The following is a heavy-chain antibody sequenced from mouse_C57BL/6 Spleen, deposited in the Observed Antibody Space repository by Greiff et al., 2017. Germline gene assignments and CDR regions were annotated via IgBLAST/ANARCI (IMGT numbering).Heavy chain of an antibody. CDR2: IDPENGDT. D-gene: IGHD2-5*01. V-gene: IGHV14-4*01. CDR3: TTGIYYSNSHFDY. CDR1: GFNIKDDY. J-gene: IGHJ2*01. Sequence: EVQLQQSGAELVRPGASVKLSCTASGFNIKDDYMHWVKQRPEQGLEWIGWIDPENGDTEYASKFQGKVTITAATSSNTAYLQLSSLTSEYTAVYYCTTGIYYSNSHFDYWGQGTTLTVSS.